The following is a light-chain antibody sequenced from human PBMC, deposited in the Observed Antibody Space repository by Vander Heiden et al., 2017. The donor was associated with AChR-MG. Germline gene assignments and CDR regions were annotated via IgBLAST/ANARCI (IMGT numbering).Light chain of an antibody. V-gene: IGLV3-19*01. CDR1: SLRSYY. J-gene: IGLJ2*01. CDR3: NSRDSSGNLVV. CDR2: GKN. Sequence: SSELTQHPAVSVALGQTASITCPGDSLRSYYASWYQQKPGQAPVLVIYGKNNRPSGIPDRFAGSSSGNTASLTITGAQAEDEADYYCNSRDSSGNLVVFGGGTKLTVL.